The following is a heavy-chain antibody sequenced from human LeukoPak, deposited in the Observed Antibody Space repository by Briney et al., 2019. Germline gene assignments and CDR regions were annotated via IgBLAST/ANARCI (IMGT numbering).Heavy chain of an antibody. D-gene: IGHD4-11*01. CDR1: GFTVSNNY. J-gene: IGHJ4*02. Sequence: GGSLTLSCAASGFTVSNNYMTWVRQAPGKGLEWVSVVHSGGGTYYADSVKGRFTISRDNSKNTLYLQMNSLRAEDTAVYYCAKEKLDYSNIRYFDYWGQGTLVTVSS. V-gene: IGHV3-53*01. CDR3: AKEKLDYSNIRYFDY. CDR2: VHSGGGT.